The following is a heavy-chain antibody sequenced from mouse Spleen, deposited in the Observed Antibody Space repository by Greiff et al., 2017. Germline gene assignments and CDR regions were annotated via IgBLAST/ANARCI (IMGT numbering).Heavy chain of an antibody. CDR2: IYPRSGNT. V-gene: IGHV1-81*01. CDR1: GYTFTSYD. J-gene: IGHJ4*01. CDR3: ARDYDYAMDY. D-gene: IGHD2-4*01. Sequence: QVQLQQSGAELVRPGASVKLSCKASGYTFTSYDISWVKQRTGQGLEWIGEIYPRSGNTYYNEKFKGKATLTADTSSSTAYMELLSLTSEDSAVYYCARDYDYAMDYWGQGTSVTVSS.